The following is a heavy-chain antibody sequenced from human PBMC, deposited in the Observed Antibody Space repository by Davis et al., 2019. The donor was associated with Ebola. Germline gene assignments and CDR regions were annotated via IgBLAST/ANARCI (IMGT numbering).Heavy chain of an antibody. CDR3: AKGDRTVLYFDTSLDS. J-gene: IGHJ4*02. CDR1: GFSFSSYA. V-gene: IGHV3-23*01. Sequence: PGGSLRLSCAAFGFSFSSYAMSWVRQAPGKGLEWVSGTSGGGGNTYYADSVKGRFTISRDNSKNTLYLQMNNLRAEDTAMYHCAKGDRTVLYFDTSLDSWGQGILVTVSS. D-gene: IGHD3-22*01. CDR2: TSGGGGNT.